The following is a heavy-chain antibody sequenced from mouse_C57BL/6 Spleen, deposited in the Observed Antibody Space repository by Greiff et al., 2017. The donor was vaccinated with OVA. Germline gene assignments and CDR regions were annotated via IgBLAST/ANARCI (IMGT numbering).Heavy chain of an antibody. CDR1: GYTFTSYG. CDR2: IYPRSGNT. D-gene: IGHD2-1*01. J-gene: IGHJ1*03. CDR3: AREGAYGNYVYWYFDV. V-gene: IGHV1-81*01. Sequence: QVQLQQSGAELARPGASVKLSCKASGYTFTSYGISWVKQRTGQGLEWIGEIYPRSGNTYYNEKFKGKATLTADKSSSTAYMELSSLTSEDSAVYFCAREGAYGNYVYWYFDVWGTGTTVTVSS.